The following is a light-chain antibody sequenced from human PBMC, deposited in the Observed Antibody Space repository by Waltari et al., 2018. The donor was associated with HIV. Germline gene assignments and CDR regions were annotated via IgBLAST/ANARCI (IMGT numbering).Light chain of an antibody. J-gene: IGKJ2*01. Sequence: DIQMTQSPSSLSASVGDRVTIICRASQSIGNYLNWYHQKSGTARELLIYAASSLQSGVPSRFSGSGSGTDFTLTITSLQPEDFATYYCQQSSSSPPTFSQGTKVEI. CDR3: QQSSSSPPT. CDR2: AAS. CDR1: QSIGNY. V-gene: IGKV1-39*01.